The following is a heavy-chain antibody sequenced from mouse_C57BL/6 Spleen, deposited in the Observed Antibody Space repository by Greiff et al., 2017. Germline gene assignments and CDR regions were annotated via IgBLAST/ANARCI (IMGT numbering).Heavy chain of an antibody. J-gene: IGHJ4*01. CDR1: GFNIKDNY. D-gene: IGHD2-13*01. V-gene: IGHV14-3*01. Sequence: EVQLQQSVAELVRPGASVKLSCTASGFNIKDNYMHWVKQRPEQGLEWIGWIDPANGNTKYAPKFQGKATITADTSSNTAYLQLSSLTSEDTAVYYCAREESSDYRDWGQGTSVTVSS. CDR3: AREESSDYRD. CDR2: IDPANGNT.